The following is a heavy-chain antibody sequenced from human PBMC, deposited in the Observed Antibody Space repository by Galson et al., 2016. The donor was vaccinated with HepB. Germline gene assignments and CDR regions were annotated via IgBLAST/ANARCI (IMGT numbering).Heavy chain of an antibody. CDR2: IYYSGST. Sequence: SETLSLTCTVSGGSIINYYWSWIRQPPGKGLEWIGYIYYSGSTNYNPSLRSRITMSVDTSKNQFSLNLRSVTTADTAVYYCARVAAASYYYGMDVWGQGTTVTVSS. V-gene: IGHV4-59*01. CDR3: ARVAAASYYYGMDV. J-gene: IGHJ6*02. CDR1: GGSIINYY. D-gene: IGHD6-13*01.